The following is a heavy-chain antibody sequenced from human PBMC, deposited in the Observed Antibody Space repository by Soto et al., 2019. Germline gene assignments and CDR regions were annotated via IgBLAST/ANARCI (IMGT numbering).Heavy chain of an antibody. Sequence: QVQLVQSGAEVKKPGASVKVSCKASGYTFSNYGFSWVRQAPGQGLEWMGWIYIDNTKYAQKFQGRVTMTTDTSTRTVYMELRSLRSDDTAVYYCARDRDWNLDYWGQGTLVTVTS. D-gene: IGHD1-1*01. J-gene: IGHJ4*02. CDR3: ARDRDWNLDY. CDR2: IYIDNT. V-gene: IGHV1-18*01. CDR1: GYTFSNYG.